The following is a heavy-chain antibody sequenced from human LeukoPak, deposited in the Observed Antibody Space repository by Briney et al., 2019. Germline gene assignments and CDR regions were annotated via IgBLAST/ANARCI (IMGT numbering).Heavy chain of an antibody. CDR1: GGSISSYY. Sequence: SETLSLTCTVSGGSISSYYWSWIRQPPGKGLEWIGEINHSGSTNYNPSLKSRVTISVDTSKNQFSLKLSSVTAADTAVYYCARSGGVAFDIWGQGTMVTVSS. CDR2: INHSGST. V-gene: IGHV4-59*01. D-gene: IGHD2-15*01. CDR3: ARSGGVAFDI. J-gene: IGHJ3*02.